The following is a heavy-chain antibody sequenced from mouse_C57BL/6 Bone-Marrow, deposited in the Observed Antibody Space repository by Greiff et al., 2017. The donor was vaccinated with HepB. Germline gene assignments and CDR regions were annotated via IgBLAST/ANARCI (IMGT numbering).Heavy chain of an antibody. Sequence: VQLQQSGAELVKPGASVKLSCTASGFNIKDYYMHWVKQRTEQGLEWIGRIDPEDGETKYAPKFPGKATITADTSSNTAYLQLSSLTSEDTAVYYCARGYYVAMDYWGQGTSVTVSS. CDR1: GFNIKDYY. D-gene: IGHD2-3*01. J-gene: IGHJ4*01. V-gene: IGHV14-2*01. CDR2: IDPEDGET. CDR3: ARGYYVAMDY.